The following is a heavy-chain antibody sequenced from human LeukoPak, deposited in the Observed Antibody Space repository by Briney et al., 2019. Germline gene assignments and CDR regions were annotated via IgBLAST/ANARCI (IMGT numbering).Heavy chain of an antibody. J-gene: IGHJ4*02. CDR2: IIPIFGTA. V-gene: IGHV1-69*06. D-gene: IGHD2-15*01. Sequence: SVKVSCKASGGTFSSYAISWVRQAPGQGLEWIGRIIPIFGTANYAQKFQGRVTITADKSTSTAYMELSSLRSEDTAVYYCARAAGYCSGGSCYHFYYWGQGTLVTVSS. CDR1: GGTFSSYA. CDR3: ARAAGYCSGGSCYHFYY.